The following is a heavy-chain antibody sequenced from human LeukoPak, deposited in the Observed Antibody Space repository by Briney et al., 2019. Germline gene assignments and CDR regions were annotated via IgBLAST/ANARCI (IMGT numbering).Heavy chain of an antibody. CDR3: ARDTSGSRVNWFDP. J-gene: IGHJ5*02. CDR2: IGGSSSSI. CDR1: GFTFSTYP. D-gene: IGHD1-26*01. V-gene: IGHV3-21*04. Sequence: GGSLRLSCAASGFTFSTYPMNWVRQAPGKGLEWVSSIGGSSSSIYYADSLKGRFTISRDNAKNSLYLQMNSLRAEDTAVYYCARDTSGSRVNWFDPWGQGTLVTVSS.